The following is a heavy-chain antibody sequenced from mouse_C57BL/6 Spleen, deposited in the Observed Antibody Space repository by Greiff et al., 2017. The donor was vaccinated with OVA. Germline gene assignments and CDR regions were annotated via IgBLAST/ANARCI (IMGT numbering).Heavy chain of an antibody. CDR2: IYPGSGST. Sequence: VQLQQPGAELVKPGASVKMSCKASGYTFTSYWITWVKQRPGQGLEWIGDIYPGSGSTNYNEKFKSKATLTVDTSSSTAYMQLSSLTSEDSAVYYCARGRITTVPFDYWGQGTTLTVSS. CDR1: GYTFTSYW. CDR3: ARGRITTVPFDY. V-gene: IGHV1-55*01. J-gene: IGHJ2*01. D-gene: IGHD1-1*01.